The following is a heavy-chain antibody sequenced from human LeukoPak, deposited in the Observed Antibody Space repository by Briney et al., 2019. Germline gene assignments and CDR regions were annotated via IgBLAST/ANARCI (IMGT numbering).Heavy chain of an antibody. CDR3: ARDGPWIQLSSPRAFDI. CDR2: ISGSGDRT. J-gene: IGHJ3*02. D-gene: IGHD5-18*01. CDR1: GFTFSSYA. Sequence: GGSLRLSCAASGFTFSSYAMIWVRQAPGKGLEWISTISGSGDRTYYADSVKGRVTISRDSSKNTVYLQMNSLRAEDTAVYYCARDGPWIQLSSPRAFDIWGQGTMVTVSS. V-gene: IGHV3-23*01.